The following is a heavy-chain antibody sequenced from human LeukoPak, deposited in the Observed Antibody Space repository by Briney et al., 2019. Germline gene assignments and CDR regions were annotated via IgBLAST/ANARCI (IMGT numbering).Heavy chain of an antibody. CDR3: ARDRYDSSGDYYFDY. D-gene: IGHD3-22*01. J-gene: IGHJ4*02. Sequence: GTSVKVSCKASGFTFTSSAVQWVRQARGQRLEWIGWIVVGSGNTNYAQKFQGRVTITADESTSTAYMELSSLRSEDTAVYYCARDRYDSSGDYYFDYWGQGTLVTVSS. CDR1: GFTFTSSA. V-gene: IGHV1-58*01. CDR2: IVVGSGNT.